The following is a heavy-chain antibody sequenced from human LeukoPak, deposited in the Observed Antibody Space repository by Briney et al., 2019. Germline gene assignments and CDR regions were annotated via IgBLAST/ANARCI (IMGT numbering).Heavy chain of an antibody. CDR2: IYYSGST. Sequence: SETLSLTCTVSGGSISSYYWSWIRQPPGKGLECIGYIYYSGSTNYNPSLKSRVTISVDTSKNQFSLKLSSVTAADTAVYYCASLHVGDYGDYSYFDYWGQGTLVTVSS. D-gene: IGHD4-17*01. V-gene: IGHV4-59*01. J-gene: IGHJ4*02. CDR1: GGSISSYY. CDR3: ASLHVGDYGDYSYFDY.